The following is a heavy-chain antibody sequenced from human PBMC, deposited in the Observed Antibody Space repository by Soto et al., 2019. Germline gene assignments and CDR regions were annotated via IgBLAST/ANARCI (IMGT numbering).Heavy chain of an antibody. CDR1: DFTLRGFP. CDR2: ISGDGGRT. D-gene: IGHD3-16*01. V-gene: IGHV3-23*01. CDR3: ACYEYYYYYYGMDV. J-gene: IGHJ6*02. Sequence: PGWPLSPSCEPLDFTLRGFPMGWARQAPGKGLEWVSAISGDGGRTDYADSVKGRFTVPRDNAKNSLYLQMNSLRAEDTAVYYCACYEYYYYYYGMDVWGQGTTVTVSS.